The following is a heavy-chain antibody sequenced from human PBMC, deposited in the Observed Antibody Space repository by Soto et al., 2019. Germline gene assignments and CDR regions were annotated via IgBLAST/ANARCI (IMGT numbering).Heavy chain of an antibody. CDR2: IYHSGST. J-gene: IGHJ5*02. CDR3: TRVPGP. Sequence: IRQPPGKGLEWIGYIYHSGSTYYNPSLKSRVTISVDRSKNQFSLKLSFLTAADTAVYCCTRVPGPWGEGLLVSVSS. V-gene: IGHV4-30-2*01.